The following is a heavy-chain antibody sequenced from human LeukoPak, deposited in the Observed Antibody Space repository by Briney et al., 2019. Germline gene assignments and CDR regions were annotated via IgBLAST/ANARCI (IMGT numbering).Heavy chain of an antibody. D-gene: IGHD4-17*01. V-gene: IGHV3-21*01. CDR2: ISSSSNHV. CDR3: ARLFYGDYGYFDY. J-gene: IGHJ4*02. Sequence: GGSLRLSCAASGFPFSNYYMNRVRQAPGKGLEWVSSISSSSNHVYYVDSVKGRFTISRDNAKNSVYLQMNSLRAEDTAVYYCARLFYGDYGYFDYWGQGTLVTVSS. CDR1: GFPFSNYY.